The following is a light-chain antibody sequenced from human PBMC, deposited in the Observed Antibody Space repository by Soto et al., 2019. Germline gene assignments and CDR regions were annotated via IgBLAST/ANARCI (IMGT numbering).Light chain of an antibody. CDR2: AAS. CDR3: QQSYSTPFT. V-gene: IGKV1-39*01. CDR1: QSISTY. Sequence: DIQMTQSPSSLSASVGDRVTITCRASQSISTYLNWYQQKPGKAPQLLIYAASSLQSGVPSRFSGSGSGTDFTLTISRLQPEDFATYYCQQSYSTPFTFGPGTKVDI. J-gene: IGKJ3*01.